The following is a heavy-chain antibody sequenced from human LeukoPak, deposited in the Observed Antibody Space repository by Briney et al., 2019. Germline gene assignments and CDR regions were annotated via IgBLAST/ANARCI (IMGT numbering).Heavy chain of an antibody. CDR2: IRYDGSNK. V-gene: IGHV3-30*02. CDR1: GFTFSSYG. D-gene: IGHD1-20*01. Sequence: GGSLRLSCAASGFTFSSYGMHWVRQAPGKGLEWVAFIRYDGSNKYYADSVKGRFTISRDNSKNTLYLQMNSLRAEDTAVYYCARSLTTAAKMYNWKIPSAGDVWGKGTTVTVSS. J-gene: IGHJ6*04. CDR3: ARSLTTAAKMYNWKIPSAGDV.